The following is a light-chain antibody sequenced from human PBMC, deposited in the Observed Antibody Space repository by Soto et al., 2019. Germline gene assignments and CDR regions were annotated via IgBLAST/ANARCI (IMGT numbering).Light chain of an antibody. CDR1: QSVSNN. Sequence: EIVMTQSPATLSVSPGERATLSRRASQSVSNNLAWYQQKPGQAPRLLIYGASTRATGIPATFSGSGSGTEFTLTISSLQSEDFAVYYCQQYNNWPRTFGQGTKVEFK. J-gene: IGKJ1*01. CDR3: QQYNNWPRT. V-gene: IGKV3-15*01. CDR2: GAS.